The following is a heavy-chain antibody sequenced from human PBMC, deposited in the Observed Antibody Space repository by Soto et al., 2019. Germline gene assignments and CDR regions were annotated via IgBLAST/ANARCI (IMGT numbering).Heavy chain of an antibody. Sequence: QVQLQQWGAGLLKPSQTLSLTCAVYGGSFSGYYWSWIRQPPGKGLEWIGEINHSGSTNYNPSLKSRVTISVDTSKNQFSLKLSSVTAADTAVYYCARRSYCGSGSYYTDRSAYFQHWGQGTLVTVSS. CDR2: INHSGST. D-gene: IGHD3-10*01. V-gene: IGHV4-34*01. CDR3: ARRSYCGSGSYYTDRSAYFQH. J-gene: IGHJ1*01. CDR1: GGSFSGYY.